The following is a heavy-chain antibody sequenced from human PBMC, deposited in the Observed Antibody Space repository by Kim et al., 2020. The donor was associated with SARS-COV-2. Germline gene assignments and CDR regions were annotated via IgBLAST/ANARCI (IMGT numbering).Heavy chain of an antibody. CDR2: IIESGGNT. Sequence: GGSLRLSCAASGFTFSKYAMSWFRQAPGKGLEWVSTIIESGGNTHSAAPVKGRFTISSDNSKKTVYFQMNSLRAGDRALYYCANAVLPDTIRAVFDYCG. CDR3: ANAVLPDTIRAVFDY. D-gene: IGHD3-3*02. J-gene: IGHJ4*01. CDR1: GFTFSKYA. V-gene: IGHV3-23*01.